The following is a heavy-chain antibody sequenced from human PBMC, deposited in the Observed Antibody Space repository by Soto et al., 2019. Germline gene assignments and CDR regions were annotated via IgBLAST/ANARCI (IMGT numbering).Heavy chain of an antibody. CDR3: ARIPIDSSGSSY. J-gene: IGHJ4*02. CDR1: GFTFSSYW. Sequence: GGSLRLSCAASGFTFSSYWMHWVRQAPGKGLVWVSRINSDGSSTSYADSVKGRSTISRDNAKNTLYLQMNSLRAEDTAVYYCARIPIDSSGSSYWGQGTLVTVSS. CDR2: INSDGSST. V-gene: IGHV3-74*01. D-gene: IGHD3-22*01.